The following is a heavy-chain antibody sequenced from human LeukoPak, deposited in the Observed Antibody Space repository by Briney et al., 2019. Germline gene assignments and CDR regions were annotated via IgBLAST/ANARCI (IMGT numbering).Heavy chain of an antibody. CDR2: IIPILGIA. CDR3: ARDNWGYGDYGYYYGMDV. Sequence: SVKVSCKASGGTFSSYAISWVRQAPGQGLEWMGRIIPILGIANYAQKFQGRVTITADKSTSTAYMELSSLRSEDTAVYYCARDNWGYGDYGYYYGMDVWGQGTTVTVSS. J-gene: IGHJ6*02. CDR1: GGTFSSYA. D-gene: IGHD4-17*01. V-gene: IGHV1-69*04.